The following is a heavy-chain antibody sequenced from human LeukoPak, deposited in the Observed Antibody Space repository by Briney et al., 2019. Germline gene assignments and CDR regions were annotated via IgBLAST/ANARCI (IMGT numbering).Heavy chain of an antibody. CDR2: VNNDGRST. Sequence: PGGSLRLSCAVSGFPFNGYWMHWVRQAPGKGLVWVSRVNNDGRSTSYLDSVKGRFTMSRDNAMNMVHLQMNSLRAEDTAIYYCVRDVWGDRDGFFEYWGQGTLVTVSS. CDR3: VRDVWGDRDGFFEY. D-gene: IGHD5-24*01. CDR1: GFPFNGYW. J-gene: IGHJ4*02. V-gene: IGHV3-74*01.